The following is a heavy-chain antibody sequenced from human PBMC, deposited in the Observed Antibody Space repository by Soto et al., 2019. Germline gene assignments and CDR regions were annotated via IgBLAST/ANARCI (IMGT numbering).Heavy chain of an antibody. Sequence: SETLSLTCTVSCGSISSGDYYWSCIRQPPGKGLEWIGYIYYSGSTYYNPSLKSRVTISVDTSKNQFSLKLSSVTAADTAVYYCARDSTRITIFGVVIPDWFDPWGQGTLVTVSS. J-gene: IGHJ5*02. D-gene: IGHD3-3*01. CDR1: CGSISSGDYY. CDR2: IYYSGST. V-gene: IGHV4-30-4*01. CDR3: ARDSTRITIFGVVIPDWFDP.